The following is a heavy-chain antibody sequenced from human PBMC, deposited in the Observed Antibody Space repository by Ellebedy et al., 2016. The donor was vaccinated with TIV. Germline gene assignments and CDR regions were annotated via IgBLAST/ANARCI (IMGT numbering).Heavy chain of an antibody. D-gene: IGHD1-26*01. V-gene: IGHV3-15*01. Sequence: GESLKISXAASGFTFSSYGMHWVRQAPGKGLEWVGRIKSKTDGGTTDYAAPVKGRFTISRDDSKNTLYLQMNSLKTEDTAVYYCTTDRAGIVGATTEALFDYWGQGTLVTVSS. J-gene: IGHJ4*02. CDR2: IKSKTDGGTT. CDR1: GFTFSSYG. CDR3: TTDRAGIVGATTEALFDY.